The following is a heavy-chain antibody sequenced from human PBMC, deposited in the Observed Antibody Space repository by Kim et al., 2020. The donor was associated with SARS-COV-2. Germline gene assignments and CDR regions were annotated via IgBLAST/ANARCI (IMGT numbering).Heavy chain of an antibody. CDR2: ISSSCTTV. Sequence: GGSLRLSCALSEFTFSSYSMIWVRQAPGKGLDWVSYISSSCTTVYYADSVKGRFTISRDNAKNLFYLQLSSLRDEDTPVYYCARGRPGYMDVWGKGTTVTVSS. CDR1: EFTFSSYS. V-gene: IGHV3-48*02. J-gene: IGHJ6*03. CDR3: ARGRPGYMDV.